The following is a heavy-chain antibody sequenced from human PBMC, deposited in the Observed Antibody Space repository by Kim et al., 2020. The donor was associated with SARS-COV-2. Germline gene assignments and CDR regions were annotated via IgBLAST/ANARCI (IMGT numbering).Heavy chain of an antibody. CDR1: GFTVSDYF. V-gene: IGHV3-53*01. J-gene: IGHJ4*02. CDR3: ARGPLYDFWRGFPFFDY. D-gene: IGHD3-3*01. CDR2: IHSGGRA. Sequence: GGSLRLSCVVSGFTVSDYFMAWVRQAAGKGLEWVSVIHSGGRADYTDSVKGRFIISRDNAKNTLYLQMNSLTAEDAAVYYCARGPLYDFWRGFPFFDYWGQGIRVAVSA.